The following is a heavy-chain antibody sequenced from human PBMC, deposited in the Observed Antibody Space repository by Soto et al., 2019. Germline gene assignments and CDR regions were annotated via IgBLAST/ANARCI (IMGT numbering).Heavy chain of an antibody. Sequence: SETLSLTCAVYGGSFSGYYWSWIRQPPGKGLEWIGEINHSGSTNYNPSLKSRVTISVDTSKNRFSLKLSSVTAADTAVYYCARNHPYYYDSEVGLGSNYFDYWGQGTLVTVSS. V-gene: IGHV4-34*01. CDR3: ARNHPYYYDSEVGLGSNYFDY. CDR2: INHSGST. J-gene: IGHJ4*02. D-gene: IGHD3-22*01. CDR1: GGSFSGYY.